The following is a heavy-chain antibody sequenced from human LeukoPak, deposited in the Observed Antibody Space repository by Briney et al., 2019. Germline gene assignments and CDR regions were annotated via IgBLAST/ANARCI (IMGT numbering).Heavy chain of an antibody. V-gene: IGHV4-59*08. CDR1: GGSISSYC. CDR3: ARQGSYLGPVQH. Sequence: SETLSLSCTVSGGSISSYCWNWIRQPPGKGLEWIGYIYYSGNTNYNPSLKSRVTISVDTSKNQFSLKLSSVTAADTAVYYCARQGSYLGPVQHWGQGTLVTVSS. J-gene: IGHJ1*01. D-gene: IGHD2-15*01. CDR2: IYYSGNT.